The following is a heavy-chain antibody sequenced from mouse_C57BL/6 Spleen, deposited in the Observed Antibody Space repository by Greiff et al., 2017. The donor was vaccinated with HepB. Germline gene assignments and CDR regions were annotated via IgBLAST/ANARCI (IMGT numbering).Heavy chain of an antibody. V-gene: IGHV1-53*01. CDR2: INPSNGGT. J-gene: IGHJ2*01. CDR3: AREGAHRSGPFHH. Sequence: VQLQQPGTELVKPGASVKLSCKASGYTFTSYWMHGVKQRPGQGLEWIGNINPSNGGTNYNEKFKSKATLTVDKSSSTAYMQLSSLTSEDSAVYCCAREGAHRSGPFHHWGQRTPPSVSS. D-gene: IGHD3-2*02. CDR1: GYTFTSYW.